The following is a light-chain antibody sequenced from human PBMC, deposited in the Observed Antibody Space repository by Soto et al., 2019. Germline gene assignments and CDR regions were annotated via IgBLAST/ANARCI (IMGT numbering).Light chain of an antibody. V-gene: IGLV1-51*01. CDR1: SSNIGNNY. Sequence: QSVLTQPPSVSAAPGQKVTISCSGSSSNIGNNYVSWYQQLPGTAPKLLIYDNNKRPSGTPDRFSGSKSGTSAILGITGLQTGDEADYYCGTWDSSLSVWVFGGGTKLTVL. CDR2: DNN. CDR3: GTWDSSLSVWV. J-gene: IGLJ3*02.